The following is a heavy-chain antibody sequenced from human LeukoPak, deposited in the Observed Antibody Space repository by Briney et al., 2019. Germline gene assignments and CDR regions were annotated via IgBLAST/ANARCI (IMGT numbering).Heavy chain of an antibody. CDR2: ISGSGDST. D-gene: IGHD3-22*01. CDR3: AKGYDSSGYYAGDVDY. CDR1: GFTFSSYS. J-gene: IGHJ4*02. V-gene: IGHV3-23*01. Sequence: GGSLRLSCAASGFTFSSYSMNWVRQAPGKGLEWVSAISGSGDSTYYTDSVKDRFTISRDNSKNTLYLQVNSLRAEDTAVYYCAKGYDSSGYYAGDVDYWGQGTLVTVSS.